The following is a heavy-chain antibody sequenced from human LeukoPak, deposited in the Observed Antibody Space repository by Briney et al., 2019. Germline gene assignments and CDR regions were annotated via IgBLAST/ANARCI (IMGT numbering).Heavy chain of an antibody. CDR1: GFIFSNYA. CDR3: ARDRSGAFDY. D-gene: IGHD6-19*01. CDR2: ISTKGVST. J-gene: IGHJ4*02. V-gene: IGHV3-64*02. Sequence: GGSLRLSCAASGFIFSNYAMYWVRQAPGKGLESVAAISTKGVSTSYADSVKGRMTISRDDSKNTLFLQMGSLTTDDMGLYFCARDRSGAFDYWGQGTLVTVSS.